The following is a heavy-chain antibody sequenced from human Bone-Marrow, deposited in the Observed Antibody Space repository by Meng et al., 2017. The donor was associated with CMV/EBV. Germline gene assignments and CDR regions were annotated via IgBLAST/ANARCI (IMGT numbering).Heavy chain of an antibody. Sequence: GESLKISCAVSGLTFPNAWMSWVRQSPGKGLEWVGRIKSEIDGGTIDYAAPVKGRFTISRDDSRKTLYLQMNSLRAEDTAVYYCARVFQGYNYGNFDYWGQGTLVTVSS. D-gene: IGHD5-18*01. CDR3: ARVFQGYNYGNFDY. V-gene: IGHV3-15*01. CDR2: IKSEIDGGTI. CDR1: GLTFPNAW. J-gene: IGHJ4*02.